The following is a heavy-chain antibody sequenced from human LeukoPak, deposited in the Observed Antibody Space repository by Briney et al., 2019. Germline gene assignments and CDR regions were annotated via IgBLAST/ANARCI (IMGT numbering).Heavy chain of an antibody. J-gene: IGHJ4*02. CDR3: AREGDVLLWFGELEFDY. Sequence: ATVKVSCKASGYTFTSYDINWVRQATGQGLEWMGWMNPNSGNTGYAQKFQGRVTMTRNTPISTAYMELSSLRSEDTAVYYCAREGDVLLWFGELEFDYWGQGTLVTVSS. CDR2: MNPNSGNT. D-gene: IGHD3-10*01. V-gene: IGHV1-8*01. CDR1: GYTFTSYD.